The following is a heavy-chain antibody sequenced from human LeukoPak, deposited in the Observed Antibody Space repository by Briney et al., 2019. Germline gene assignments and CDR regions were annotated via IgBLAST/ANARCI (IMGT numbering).Heavy chain of an antibody. J-gene: IGHJ3*02. D-gene: IGHD3-22*01. CDR1: GYTFTSYY. CDR2: INPSGGST. Sequence: ASVKVSCKASGYTFTSYYMHWVRQAPGQGLEWMGIINPSGGSTSYAQKFQGRVTMTRDMSTSTVYMELSSLRSEDTAVYYCARSEDYYDSSGYRRDAFDIWGQGTMVTVSS. CDR3: ARSEDYYDSSGYRRDAFDI. V-gene: IGHV1-46*01.